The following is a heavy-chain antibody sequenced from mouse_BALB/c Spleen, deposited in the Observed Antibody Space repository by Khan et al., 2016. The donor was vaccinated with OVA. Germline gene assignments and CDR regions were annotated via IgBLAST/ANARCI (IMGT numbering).Heavy chain of an antibody. D-gene: IGHD4-1*01. Sequence: EVELVESGGDLVKPGGSLRLSCAASGFTFSTYGMSWVRQPPDKRLEWVATINSDGDYTYYPDTVKGRFTISRNNAENTLYLQMSSLQSEDTAIYYCASHLTGSCAYWGQGTLVTVSA. CDR1: GFTFSTYG. J-gene: IGHJ3*01. V-gene: IGHV5-6*01. CDR3: ASHLTGSCAY. CDR2: INSDGDYT.